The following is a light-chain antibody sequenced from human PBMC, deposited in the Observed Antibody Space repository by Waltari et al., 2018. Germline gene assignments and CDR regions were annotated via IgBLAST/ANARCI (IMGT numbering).Light chain of an antibody. CDR3: ASWGDGLSGPSVV. CDR1: SSNIGTNY. J-gene: IGLJ2*01. Sequence: QSVLTQPPSASGTPGQRVTISCSGSSSNIGTNYIYWYQQLPGTAPKLLIFRNDQRPSGVPDPFSASKSGTSASLAIMGLRSEDEADYYCASWGDGLSGPSVVFGGGTKLTVL. V-gene: IGLV1-47*01. CDR2: RND.